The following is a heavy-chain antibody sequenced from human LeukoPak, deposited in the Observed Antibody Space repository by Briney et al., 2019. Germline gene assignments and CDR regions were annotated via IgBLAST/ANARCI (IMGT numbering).Heavy chain of an antibody. CDR1: GFTFSTYA. CDR2: VRGSGSDT. V-gene: IGHV3-23*01. Sequence: PGGSLRLSCAASGFTFSTYAMSWVRQAPGKGLEWVSAVRGSGSDTYYADYVKGRFTISRDNSKNTLYLQMNSLRAEDTAIYYCAKTSRSNSGYDSPFDYWGQGTLVTVSS. J-gene: IGHJ4*02. CDR3: AKTSRSNSGYDSPFDY. D-gene: IGHD5-12*01.